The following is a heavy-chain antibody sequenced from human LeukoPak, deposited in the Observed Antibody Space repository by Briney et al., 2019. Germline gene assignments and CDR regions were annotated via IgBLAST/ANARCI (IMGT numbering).Heavy chain of an antibody. CDR3: ANDYYGDYVESAFDT. CDR2: ISGSGGST. J-gene: IGHJ3*02. D-gene: IGHD4-17*01. Sequence: GGSLRLSCAASGFTFSSYAMSWVRQAPGKGLEWVSAISGSGGSTYYADSVKGRFTISRDNSKNTLYLQMNSLRAEDTAVYYCANDYYGDYVESAFDTWGQGTMVTVSS. V-gene: IGHV3-23*01. CDR1: GFTFSSYA.